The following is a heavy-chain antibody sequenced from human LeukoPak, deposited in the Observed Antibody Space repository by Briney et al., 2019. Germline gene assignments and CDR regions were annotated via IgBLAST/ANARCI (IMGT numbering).Heavy chain of an antibody. CDR1: GGSISSYY. V-gene: IGHV4-59*08. CDR2: IYYSGST. Sequence: PSETLSLTCTVSGGSISSYYWSWIRQPPGKGLEWIGYIYYSGSTNYNPSLKSRVTISVDTSKNQFSLKLSSVTAADTAVYYCARLGYSSGWYSGYYYYGMDVRGQGTTVTVSS. CDR3: ARLGYSSGWYSGYYYYGMDV. J-gene: IGHJ6*02. D-gene: IGHD6-19*01.